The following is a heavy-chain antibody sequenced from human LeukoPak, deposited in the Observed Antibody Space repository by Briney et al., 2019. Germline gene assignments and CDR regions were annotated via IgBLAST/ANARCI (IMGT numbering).Heavy chain of an antibody. CDR1: GGSISSSSYY. CDR3: ARFGYSSGWYVGY. V-gene: IGHV4-39*01. J-gene: IGHJ4*02. D-gene: IGHD6-19*01. Sequence: PSETLSLTCTVSGGSISSSSYYWGWLRQPPGKGLEWVGSIYYRRTTYYNPSLKSPVTISVDTSKNQFSLKLSSVTAADTAVYYCARFGYSSGWYVGYWGQGTLVTVSS. CDR2: IYYRRTT.